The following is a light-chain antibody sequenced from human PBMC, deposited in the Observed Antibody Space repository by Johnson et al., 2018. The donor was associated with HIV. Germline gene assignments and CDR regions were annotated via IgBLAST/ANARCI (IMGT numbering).Light chain of an antibody. Sequence: QSVLTQPPSVSAAPGQKVTISCSGSSSNIGNNYVSWYQQLPGTAPKLLIYDNNKRPSGIPDRFSGSKSGTSATLGITGLQTGDEADYSCGTWDSRLSAGHVVGTGTKVTVL. CDR3: GTWDSRLSAGHV. CDR1: SSNIGNNY. CDR2: DNN. V-gene: IGLV1-51*01. J-gene: IGLJ1*01.